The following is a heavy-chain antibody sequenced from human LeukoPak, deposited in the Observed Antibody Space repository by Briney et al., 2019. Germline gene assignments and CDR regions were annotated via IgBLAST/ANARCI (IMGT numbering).Heavy chain of an antibody. Sequence: ASVKVSCKVSGYTLTELPMHWVRQAPGKGLEWMGGFDPEDGETIYAQKFQGRVTMTEDTSTDTAYTELSSLRSEDTAVYYCATHSSSWNQRDAFDIWGQGTMVTVSS. CDR1: GYTLTELP. CDR2: FDPEDGET. J-gene: IGHJ3*02. CDR3: ATHSSSWNQRDAFDI. D-gene: IGHD6-13*01. V-gene: IGHV1-24*01.